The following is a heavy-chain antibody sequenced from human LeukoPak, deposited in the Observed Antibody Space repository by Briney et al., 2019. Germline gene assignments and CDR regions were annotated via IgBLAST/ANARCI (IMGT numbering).Heavy chain of an antibody. V-gene: IGHV4-59*12. CDR3: ARDNSPNGRPFDY. CDR1: GASISNFY. D-gene: IGHD1-1*01. CDR2: MLYSGST. Sequence: PSETLSLTCTVSGASISNFYWSWIRQAPGQGLEWIGYMLYSGSTNQKPSLRSRVTISVDTSKNQVSLKLSSVTAADTAVYYCARDNSPNGRPFDYWGQGTLVTVSS. J-gene: IGHJ4*02.